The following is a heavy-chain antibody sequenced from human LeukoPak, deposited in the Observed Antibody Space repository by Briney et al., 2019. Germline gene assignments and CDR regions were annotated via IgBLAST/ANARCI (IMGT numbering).Heavy chain of an antibody. J-gene: IGHJ3*02. CDR1: GDSISSGDYY. CDR2: IYHSGST. CDR3: ARSHDYGDSDAFDI. V-gene: IGHV4-30-2*01. Sequence: PSQTLSLTCTVSGDSISSGDYYWSWVRQPPGKGLEWIGEIYHSGSTNYNPSLKSRVTITVDKSKNQFSLKLSSVTAADTAVYYCARSHDYGDSDAFDIWGQGTMVTVSS. D-gene: IGHD4-17*01.